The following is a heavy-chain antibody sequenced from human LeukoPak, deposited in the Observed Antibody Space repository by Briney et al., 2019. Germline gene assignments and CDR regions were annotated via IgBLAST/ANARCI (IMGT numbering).Heavy chain of an antibody. D-gene: IGHD3-10*01. Sequence: ASVKVSCKASGYTFTSYDINWVRQATGQGLEWMGWMNPNSGNTGYAQKFQGRVTKTRNTSISTAYMELSSLRSEDTAVYYCARGPIFGSGSYFDYWAQGTLVTVSS. CDR1: GYTFTSYD. CDR3: ARGPIFGSGSYFDY. CDR2: MNPNSGNT. J-gene: IGHJ4*02. V-gene: IGHV1-8*01.